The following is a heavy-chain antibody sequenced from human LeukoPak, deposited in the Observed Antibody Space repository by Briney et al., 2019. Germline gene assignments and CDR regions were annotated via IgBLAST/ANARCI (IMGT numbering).Heavy chain of an antibody. V-gene: IGHV1-69*04. J-gene: IGHJ4*02. CDR3: ARFNDYGGNFDY. D-gene: IGHD4-23*01. CDR2: IIPILGIA. CDR1: GGTFSSYA. Sequence: ASVKVSCKASGGTFSSYAISWVRQAPGQGLEWMGRIIPILGIANYAQKFQGRVTITADKSTSTAHMELSSLRSEDTAVYYCARFNDYGGNFDYWGQGTLVTVSS.